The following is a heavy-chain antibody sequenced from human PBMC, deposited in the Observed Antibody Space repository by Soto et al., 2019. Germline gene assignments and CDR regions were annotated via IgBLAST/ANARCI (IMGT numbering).Heavy chain of an antibody. CDR2: IVVGSGNT. Sequence: ASVKVSCKASGFTFTSSAVQWVRQARGQRLEWIGRIVVGSGNTNYAQKFQERVTITRDMSTSTAYMELSSLRSEDTAVYYCAADLYCSSTSCSATGMDVWGQGTTVTVSS. D-gene: IGHD2-2*01. CDR1: GFTFTSSA. V-gene: IGHV1-58*01. J-gene: IGHJ6*02. CDR3: AADLYCSSTSCSATGMDV.